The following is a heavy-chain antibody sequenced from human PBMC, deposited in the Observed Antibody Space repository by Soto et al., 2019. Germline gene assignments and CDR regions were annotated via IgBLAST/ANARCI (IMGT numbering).Heavy chain of an antibody. CDR2: INYSGST. CDR3: APRGSTYGNSFDN. J-gene: IGHJ4*02. Sequence: QVQLQESGPGLVEPSQTLSLTCTVSGGSIRGGGHYWTWIRHRPGKGLECIGYINYSGSTYYNPSLRRRVTIPVDTSQGQLSLKLSSVTAADTALYYCAPRGSTYGNSFDNWGQGTLVTVSS. D-gene: IGHD5-18*01. V-gene: IGHV4-31*03. CDR1: GGSIRGGGHY.